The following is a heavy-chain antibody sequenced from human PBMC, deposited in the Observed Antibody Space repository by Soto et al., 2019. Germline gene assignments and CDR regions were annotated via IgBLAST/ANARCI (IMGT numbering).Heavy chain of an antibody. CDR3: AKDPIVVVPPRLFDY. Sequence: GESLKISCKGSGYSFTSYWISWVRQMPWKGLEWMGRIDPSDSYTNYSPSFQGHVTISADKSISTAYLQWSSLKASDTAMYYCAKDPIVVVPPRLFDYWGQGTLVTVSS. V-gene: IGHV5-10-1*01. J-gene: IGHJ4*02. CDR1: GYSFTSYW. CDR2: IDPSDSYT. D-gene: IGHD3-22*01.